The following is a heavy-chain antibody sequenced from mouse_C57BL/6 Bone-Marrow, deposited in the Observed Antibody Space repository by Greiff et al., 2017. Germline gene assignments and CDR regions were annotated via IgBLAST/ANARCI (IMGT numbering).Heavy chain of an antibody. D-gene: IGHD2-4*01. CDR2: IRSKSNNYAT. Sequence: EVKVVESGGGLVQPKGSLKLSCAASGFSFNTYAMNWVRQAPGKGLEWVARIRSKSNNYATYYADSVKDRFTISSYDSESMLYLQMNNLKTEDTAMYYCVRRDYDVFAYWGQGTLVTVSA. CDR1: GFSFNTYA. CDR3: VRRDYDVFAY. V-gene: IGHV10-1*01. J-gene: IGHJ3*01.